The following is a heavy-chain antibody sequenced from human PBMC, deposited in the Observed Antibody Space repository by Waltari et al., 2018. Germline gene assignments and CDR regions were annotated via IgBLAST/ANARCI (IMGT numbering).Heavy chain of an antibody. CDR3: AKLGALLGNDILTGYQGGYFDY. D-gene: IGHD3-9*01. CDR1: GFTFSSYA. V-gene: IGHV3-23*04. J-gene: IGHJ4*02. CDR2: ISGMGGRT. Sequence: EVQLVESGGGLVQPGGSLRLSCAASGFTFSSYAMSWVRQAPGKGLEWVSAISGMGGRTYDPDSGKGRFTISRDNSKNTLYLQMNSLRAEDTAVYYCAKLGALLGNDILTGYQGGYFDYWGQGTLVTVSS.